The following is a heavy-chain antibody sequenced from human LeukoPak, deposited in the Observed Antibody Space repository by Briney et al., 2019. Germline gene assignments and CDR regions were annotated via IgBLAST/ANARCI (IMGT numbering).Heavy chain of an antibody. D-gene: IGHD1-26*01. CDR2: IHYSGTT. CDR3: ARHSGSYYDFDY. V-gene: IGHV4-59*08. J-gene: IGHJ4*02. Sequence: PSETLSLTCTVSGGSISRYYWSWIRQPPGKGLEWIGYIHYSGTTNYNPSLKSRVTMSVDTPKNQFSLKLSSVTAADTAVYYCARHSGSYYDFDYWGQGTLVTVSS. CDR1: GGSISRYY.